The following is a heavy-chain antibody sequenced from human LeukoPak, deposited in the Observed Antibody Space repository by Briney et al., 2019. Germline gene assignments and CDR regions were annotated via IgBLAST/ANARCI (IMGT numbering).Heavy chain of an antibody. D-gene: IGHD6-13*01. Sequence: GGSLRLSCVVSGFTFTDYWMNWVRQAPGKGPEWVASIRQDGSEKTYVDSVKGRFTISRDNTKNSLSLQLNGLRAEDTAVYYCARDGTAAGLYFDLWGQGTLVTVSS. CDR3: ARDGTAAGLYFDL. J-gene: IGHJ4*01. CDR1: GFTFTDYW. CDR2: IRQDGSEK. V-gene: IGHV3-7*01.